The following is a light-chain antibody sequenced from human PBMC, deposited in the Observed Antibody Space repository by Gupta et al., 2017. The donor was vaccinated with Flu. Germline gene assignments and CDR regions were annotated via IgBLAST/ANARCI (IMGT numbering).Light chain of an antibody. V-gene: IGKV1-39*01. CDR2: AAS. J-gene: IGKJ4*02. Sequence: DLQMTQSPSSLSASVGDRVTITCRASQSISSYLNWYQQKPGKAPKLLIYAASSLQSGVPSRLSGSGSGTDCTRMISSLQPEDFTTYYCERSYSTTRTCGEGTKVEIK. CDR3: ERSYSTTRT. CDR1: QSISSY.